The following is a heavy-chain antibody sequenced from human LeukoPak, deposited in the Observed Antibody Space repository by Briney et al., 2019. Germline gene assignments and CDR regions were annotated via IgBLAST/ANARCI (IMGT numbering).Heavy chain of an antibody. CDR3: ASLGRGYWFDP. D-gene: IGHD1-14*01. CDR2: IYTSGST. J-gene: IGHJ5*02. CDR1: GGSISSYY. V-gene: IGHV4-4*09. Sequence: SETLSLTCTVSGGSISSYYWSWIRQPPGKGLEWIGYIYTSGSTNYNPSLKSRVTISVDTSKNQFSLKLSSVTAADTAVYYCASLGRGYWFDPWGQGTLVTVSS.